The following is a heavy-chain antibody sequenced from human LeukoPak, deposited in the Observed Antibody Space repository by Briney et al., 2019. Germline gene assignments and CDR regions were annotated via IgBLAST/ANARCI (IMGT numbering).Heavy chain of an antibody. CDR1: GFTFSSYS. D-gene: IGHD2-15*01. J-gene: IGHJ4*02. Sequence: GGSLRLSCAASGFTFSSYSMNWVRQAPGKGLEWVSFISSSSSYIYYAASVKGRFTISRDNAKNSLYLQMNSLRAEDTAVYYCARGMVVPRGFDYWGQGTLVTASS. CDR3: ARGMVVPRGFDY. V-gene: IGHV3-21*01. CDR2: ISSSSSYI.